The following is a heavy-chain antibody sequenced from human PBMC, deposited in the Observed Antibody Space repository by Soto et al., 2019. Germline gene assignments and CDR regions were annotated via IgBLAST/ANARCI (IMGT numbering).Heavy chain of an antibody. Sequence: PGGSLRLSCTASGFTFTSYTMHWVRQAPGRGLEWVAVISYDGSYKYYVDSVKGRFTISRDNSKNTLYLQMNSLRAEDTAVYYCARGPADNSGSFQHWGQGTLVTVSS. CDR1: GFTFTSYT. J-gene: IGHJ1*01. D-gene: IGHD3-22*01. CDR2: ISYDGSYK. CDR3: ARGPADNSGSFQH. V-gene: IGHV3-30-3*01.